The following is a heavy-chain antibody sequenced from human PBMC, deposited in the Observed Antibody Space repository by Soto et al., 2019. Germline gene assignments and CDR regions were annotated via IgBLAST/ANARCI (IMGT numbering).Heavy chain of an antibody. J-gene: IGHJ6*02. Sequence: PGESLKISCNGSGYSFTSYWIGWVRQMPGKGLEWMGIIYPGDSDTRYSPSFQGQVTISADKSISTAYLQWSSLKASDTAMYYCASTNVGWIGYYRSGTRHYYYYGMDVWDQGTTVTVSS. V-gene: IGHV5-51*01. CDR2: IYPGDSDT. CDR1: GYSFTSYW. D-gene: IGHD3-3*01. CDR3: ASTNVGWIGYYRSGTRHYYYYGMDV.